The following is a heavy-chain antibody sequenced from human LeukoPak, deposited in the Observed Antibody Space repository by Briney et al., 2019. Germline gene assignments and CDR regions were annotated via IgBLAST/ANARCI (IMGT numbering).Heavy chain of an antibody. V-gene: IGHV1-24*01. CDR1: GYTLTDLS. CDR2: FDPEDGET. Sequence: ASVKVSCKVSGYTLTDLSMHWVRQAPGKGLEWMGGFDPEDGETIYAQKFQGRVTMTEDTSTDTAYMELNSLRSEDTAVYYCSTVRGGGYNVGDYWGQGTLVTVSS. CDR3: STVRGGGYNVGDY. J-gene: IGHJ4*02. D-gene: IGHD5-24*01.